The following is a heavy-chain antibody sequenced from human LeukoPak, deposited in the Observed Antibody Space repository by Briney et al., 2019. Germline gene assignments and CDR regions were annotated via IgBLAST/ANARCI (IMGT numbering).Heavy chain of an antibody. J-gene: IGHJ4*02. D-gene: IGHD6-13*01. CDR2: IYYSGST. V-gene: IGHV4-30-4*08. Sequence: SQTLSLTCTVSGGSISSGGYYWSWIRQPPGKGLEWIGYIYYSGSTYYNPSLKSRVTISVDTSKNQFSLKLSSVTAADTAVYYCAREGAEGSWSYFDYWGQGTLVTVSS. CDR3: AREGAEGSWSYFDY. CDR1: GGSISSGGYY.